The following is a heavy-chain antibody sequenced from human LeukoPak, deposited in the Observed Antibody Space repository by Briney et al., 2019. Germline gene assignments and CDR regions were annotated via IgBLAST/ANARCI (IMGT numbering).Heavy chain of an antibody. J-gene: IGHJ4*02. CDR1: GGTFISYA. CDR2: IIPIFGTA. V-gene: IGHV1-69*13. Sequence: SVKVSCKASGGTFISYAISWVRQAPGQGLEWVGGIIPIFGTANYAQKFQGRVTITADESTSTAYMELSSLRSEDTAVYYCARDNYGDYACLYWGQGTLVTVSS. D-gene: IGHD4-17*01. CDR3: ARDNYGDYACLY.